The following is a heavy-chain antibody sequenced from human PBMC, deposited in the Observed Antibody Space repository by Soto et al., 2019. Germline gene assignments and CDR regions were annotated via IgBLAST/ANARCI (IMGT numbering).Heavy chain of an antibody. V-gene: IGHV4-31*03. Sequence: SETLSLTCTVSGGSISSGGYYWSWIRQHPGKGLEWIGYIYYSGSTYYNPSLKSRVTISVDTSKNQFSLKLSSVTAADTAVYYCARDTHTDHYVWGSYRSPSAFDIWGQGTMVT. CDR2: IYYSGST. CDR3: ARDTHTDHYVWGSYRSPSAFDI. J-gene: IGHJ3*02. D-gene: IGHD3-16*02. CDR1: GGSISSGGYY.